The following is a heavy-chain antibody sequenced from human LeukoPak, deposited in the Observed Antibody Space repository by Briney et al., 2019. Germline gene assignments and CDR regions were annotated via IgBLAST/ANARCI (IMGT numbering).Heavy chain of an antibody. CDR1: GGSISSNNW. CDR3: ASAEPRGIIWYPY. CDR2: IYHSGST. J-gene: IGHJ4*02. V-gene: IGHV4-4*02. D-gene: IGHD6-13*01. Sequence: PSETLSLTCTVSGGSISSNNWWWSWVRQPPGKGLEWIGEIYHSGSTNYNPSLKSRVTISVDKSKNQFSLKLSSVTAADTAVYYCASAEPRGIIWYPYWGQGTLVTVSS.